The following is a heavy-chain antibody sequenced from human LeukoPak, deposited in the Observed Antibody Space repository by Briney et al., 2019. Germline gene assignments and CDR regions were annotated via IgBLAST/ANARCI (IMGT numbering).Heavy chain of an antibody. Sequence: GASVKVSCKASGYTFTGYYMHWVRQAPGQGLEWMGRINPNSGGTNYAQKFQGRVTMTRNTSISTAYMEPNSLRSEDTAVYYCARGRRVGATISVYWGQGTLVTVSS. CDR2: INPNSGGT. CDR3: ARGRRVGATISVY. V-gene: IGHV1-2*06. D-gene: IGHD1-26*01. J-gene: IGHJ4*02. CDR1: GYTFTGYY.